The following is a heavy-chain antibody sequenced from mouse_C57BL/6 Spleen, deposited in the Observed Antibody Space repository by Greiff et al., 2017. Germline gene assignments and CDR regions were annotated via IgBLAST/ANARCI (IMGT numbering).Heavy chain of an antibody. D-gene: IGHD2-1*01. V-gene: IGHV1-82*01. CDR3: ANLVYYGNFAY. CDR1: GYAFSSSW. J-gene: IGHJ3*01. Sequence: VQLQQSGPELVKPGASVKISCKASGYAFSSSWMNWVKQRPGKGLEWIGRIYPGDGDTNYNGKFKGKATLTADKSSSTAYMQLSSLTSEDSAVYFCANLVYYGNFAYWGQGTLVTVSA. CDR2: IYPGDGDT.